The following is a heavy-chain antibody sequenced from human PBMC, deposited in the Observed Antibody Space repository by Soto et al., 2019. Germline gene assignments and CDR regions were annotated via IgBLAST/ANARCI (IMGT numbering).Heavy chain of an antibody. CDR1: GGSISISSYY. D-gene: IGHD3-3*01. Sequence: SETLSLTCTVSGGSISISSYYWGWIRQPPGKGLESIGSIYYSGSTYYNPSLKSRVTISVDTSKNQFSLKLSSVTAADTAVYYCARHDGVDYFDYWGQGTLVTVSS. CDR3: ARHDGVDYFDY. V-gene: IGHV4-39*01. CDR2: IYYSGST. J-gene: IGHJ4*02.